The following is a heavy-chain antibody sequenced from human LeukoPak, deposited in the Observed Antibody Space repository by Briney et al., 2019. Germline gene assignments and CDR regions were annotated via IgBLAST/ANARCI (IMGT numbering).Heavy chain of an antibody. Sequence: SETLSLTCTVSGGSFSSYYWSWIRLPPGKGPEWIGYVYYSGSTNYNPSLKSRVTISVDTSKNQFSLKLSSVTAADTAVYYCARVIHVDTAMATGVWFDPWGQGTLVTVSS. D-gene: IGHD5-18*01. V-gene: IGHV4-59*08. CDR3: ARVIHVDTAMATGVWFDP. CDR1: GGSFSSYY. CDR2: VYYSGST. J-gene: IGHJ5*02.